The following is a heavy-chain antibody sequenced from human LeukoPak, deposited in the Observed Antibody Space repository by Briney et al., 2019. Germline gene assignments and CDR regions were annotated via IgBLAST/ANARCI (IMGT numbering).Heavy chain of an antibody. D-gene: IGHD2-2*01. CDR1: GFTFSNAW. J-gene: IGHJ4*02. Sequence: RAGGSLRLSCAASGFTFSNAWMSWVRQAPGKGLEWVGRIKSKTDGGTTDYAAPVKGRFTISRDGSKDTLYLQMNSLRTEDTAVYYCITLILSSRTSWYADYWGQGTLVTV. V-gene: IGHV3-15*01. CDR3: ITLILSSRTSWYADY. CDR2: IKSKTDGGTT.